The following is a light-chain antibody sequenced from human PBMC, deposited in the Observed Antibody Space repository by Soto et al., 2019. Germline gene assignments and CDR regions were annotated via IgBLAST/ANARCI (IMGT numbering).Light chain of an antibody. CDR1: SSDVGGYKY. CDR3: SSYAGSNSDYV. CDR2: EVS. J-gene: IGLJ1*01. Sequence: QSALTQPPSASGSPGQSVTISCTGTSSDVGGYKYVSWYQQHPGKVPKLMIYEVSKRPSGVPDRFSGSKSGNTASLTVSGLQEEDEADYYCSSYAGSNSDYVFGTGTKVTVL. V-gene: IGLV2-8*01.